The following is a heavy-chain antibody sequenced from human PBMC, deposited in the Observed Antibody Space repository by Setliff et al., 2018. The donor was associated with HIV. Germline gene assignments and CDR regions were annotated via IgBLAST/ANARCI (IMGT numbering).Heavy chain of an antibody. J-gene: IGHJ3*02. Sequence: GSVKVSCKASGYTFSSYGFSWVRQAPGQGLEWMGWISGNNGNRNYAQRLQGRVTMTTDTSTSTAYIELRSLRSDDTAVYYCAREGLLGIWGQGTMVTVSS. CDR1: GYTFSSYG. CDR2: ISGNNGNR. V-gene: IGHV1-18*01. D-gene: IGHD3-16*01. CDR3: AREGLLGI.